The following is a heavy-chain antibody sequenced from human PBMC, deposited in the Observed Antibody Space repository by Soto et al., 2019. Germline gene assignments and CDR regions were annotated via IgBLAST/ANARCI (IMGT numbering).Heavy chain of an antibody. D-gene: IGHD6-19*01. CDR1: GFSLSTSGVG. J-gene: IGHJ4*02. Sequence: SGPTLVNPTQTLTLTCTFSGFSLSTSGVGVGWIRQPPGKALEWLALIYWDDDKRYSPSLKSRLTITKDTSKNQVVLTMTNMDPVDTATFYFAHRTPGFISGWDMGVFDCWGQGTPVTVSS. CDR2: IYWDDDK. V-gene: IGHV2-5*02. CDR3: AHRTPGFISGWDMGVFDC.